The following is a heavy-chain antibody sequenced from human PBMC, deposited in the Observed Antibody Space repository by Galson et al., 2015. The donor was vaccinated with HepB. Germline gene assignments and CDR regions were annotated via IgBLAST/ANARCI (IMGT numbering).Heavy chain of an antibody. CDR2: IRGSASST. J-gene: IGHJ5*02. V-gene: IGHV3-23*01. Sequence: PGKGLEWVSGIRGSASSTYYADSVKGRFTISRDNSKNTLYLQMNSLKPEDTAVYYCTTDVYYSTYWSWLDPWGQGTLVTVSS. D-gene: IGHD2-8*02. CDR3: TTDVYYSTYWSWLDP.